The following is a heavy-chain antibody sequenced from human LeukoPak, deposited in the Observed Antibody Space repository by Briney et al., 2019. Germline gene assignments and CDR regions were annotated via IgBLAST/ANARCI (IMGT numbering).Heavy chain of an antibody. CDR1: GFTFSSYG. V-gene: IGHV3-30*19. CDR2: TSPDEGLK. Sequence: QPGGSLRLSCAASGFTFSSYGMHWVRQAPGKGLEWVAVTSPDEGLKFYGDSVKGRFTISRDNSKNTMYLQMNNLREEDTAVYYCTRDPILGAPDYFDYWGQGTLVTVSS. CDR3: TRDPILGAPDYFDY. J-gene: IGHJ4*02. D-gene: IGHD1-26*01.